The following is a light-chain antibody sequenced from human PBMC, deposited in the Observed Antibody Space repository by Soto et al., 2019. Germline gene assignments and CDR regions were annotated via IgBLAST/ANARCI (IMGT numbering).Light chain of an antibody. Sequence: EIVMTQSPATLSVSPGERATLSCRASQSVSSNLAWYQQKPGQAPRLLIYRASTRATGIPARFSGSGSGTEFTLTISSLQSEDFAVYYCQQYKSWPPVLFGGGTKVEIK. CDR2: RAS. CDR3: QQYKSWPPVL. CDR1: QSVSSN. J-gene: IGKJ4*01. V-gene: IGKV3-15*01.